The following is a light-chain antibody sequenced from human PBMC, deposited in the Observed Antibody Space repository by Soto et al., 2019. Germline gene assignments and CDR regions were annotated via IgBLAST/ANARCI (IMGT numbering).Light chain of an antibody. CDR1: QSVSSY. CDR2: GAS. J-gene: IGKJ1*01. Sequence: EILLTQSPATLSLSPGEISTLSCRASQSVSSYLAWYQQKPGQAPRLLIYGASTRATGIPARFSGSGSGTEFTLTISSLQSEDFAVYYCQQYNNWPRTFGQGTKVDIK. V-gene: IGKV3-15*01. CDR3: QQYNNWPRT.